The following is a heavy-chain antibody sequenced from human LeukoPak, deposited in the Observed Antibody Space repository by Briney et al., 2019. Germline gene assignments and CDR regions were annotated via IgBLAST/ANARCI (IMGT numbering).Heavy chain of an antibody. CDR3: ARDLTAVTGFAN. D-gene: IGHD6-19*01. CDR1: GFTFSSNV. J-gene: IGHJ4*02. CDR2: IYGDDLT. V-gene: IGHV3-53*01. Sequence: GGSLRLSCAASGFTFSSNVMIWVRQAPGKGLEWVSFIYGDDLTYYADSVTGRFTISRANSNNTLYLQMTSLRAEDTAVYYCARDLTAVTGFANWGQGTLVTVSS.